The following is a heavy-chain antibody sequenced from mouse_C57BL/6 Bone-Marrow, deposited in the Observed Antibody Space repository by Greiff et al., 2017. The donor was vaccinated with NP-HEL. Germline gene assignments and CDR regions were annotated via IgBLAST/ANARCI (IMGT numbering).Heavy chain of an antibody. Sequence: VQLQQSGPELVKPGASVKISCKASGYSFTGYYMNWVKQSPEKSLEWIGEINPSTGGTTYIQKFKAKATLTVDKSSSTAYMQLKSLTSEDSAVYYYAGRQDLSAFDDWGQGTTLTVAS. CDR1: GYSFTGYY. CDR2: INPSTGGT. D-gene: IGHD2-3*01. CDR3: AGRQDLSAFDD. V-gene: IGHV1-42*01. J-gene: IGHJ2*01.